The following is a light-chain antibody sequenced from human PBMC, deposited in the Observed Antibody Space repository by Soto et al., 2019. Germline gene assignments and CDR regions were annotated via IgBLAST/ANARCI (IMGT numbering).Light chain of an antibody. CDR1: QSVSSN. Sequence: EIVMTQSPATLSMSPGERATLSCRASQSVSSNLAWYQQKPGQAPRLVIYGASTRATGIPARFSGSGSGTEFTLTISSLQSEDFAVYYCQQYNNWCTFGRGTTVEIK. CDR3: QQYNNWCT. V-gene: IGKV3-15*01. J-gene: IGKJ1*01. CDR2: GAS.